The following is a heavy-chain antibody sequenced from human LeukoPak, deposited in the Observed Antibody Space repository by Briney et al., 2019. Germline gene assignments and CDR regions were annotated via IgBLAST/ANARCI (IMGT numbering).Heavy chain of an antibody. Sequence: GGSLRLSCAASGFTFYDYAMHWVRQAPGKGLEWVSLISGDGGSTIYADSVKSRFTISRDNSKNSLYLRMNSLRTEDTALYYCAKVPLKGYNYGYYFDYWGQGTLVTVSS. V-gene: IGHV3-43*02. J-gene: IGHJ4*02. CDR1: GFTFYDYA. D-gene: IGHD5-18*01. CDR2: ISGDGGST. CDR3: AKVPLKGYNYGYYFDY.